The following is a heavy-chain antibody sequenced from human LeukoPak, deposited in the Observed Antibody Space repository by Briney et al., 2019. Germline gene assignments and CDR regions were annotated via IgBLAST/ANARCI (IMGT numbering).Heavy chain of an antibody. CDR3: ATGWSSSSGYYYYYMDV. CDR2: FDPEDGET. V-gene: IGHV1-24*01. D-gene: IGHD6-6*01. J-gene: IGHJ6*03. Sequence: RASVKVSCKVSGYTLTELSMHWVRQAPGKGLEWMGGFDPEDGETIYAQKFQGRVTMTEDTSTDTAYMELSSLRSEDTAVYYCATGWSSSSGYYYYYMDVWGKGTTVTVSS. CDR1: GYTLTELS.